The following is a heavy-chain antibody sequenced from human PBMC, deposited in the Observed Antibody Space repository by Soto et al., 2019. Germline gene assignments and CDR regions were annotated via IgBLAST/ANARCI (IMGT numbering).Heavy chain of an antibody. D-gene: IGHD6-13*01. CDR1: GYTFTGYY. CDR3: ARDLKRGAAEMATSAFDI. Sequence: GASVKVSCKASGYTFTGYYMHWVRQAPGQGLEWMGWINPNSGGTNYAQKFQGWVTMTRDTSISTAYMELSRLRSDDTAVYYCARDLKRGAAEMATSAFDIWGQGTMVTVSS. V-gene: IGHV1-2*04. CDR2: INPNSGGT. J-gene: IGHJ3*02.